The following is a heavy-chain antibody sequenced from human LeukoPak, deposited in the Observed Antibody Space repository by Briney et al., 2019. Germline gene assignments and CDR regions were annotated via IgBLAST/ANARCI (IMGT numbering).Heavy chain of an antibody. CDR1: GFTFDDYG. J-gene: IGHJ4*02. D-gene: IGHD3-22*01. Sequence: GGSLRLSCAASGFTFDDYGMHWVRQAPGKGLEWVSAISWNSGSIGYADSVKDRFTISRDNAKNSLYLQMNSLRAEDMALYYCAKDIGRYYYDSSGYYDYWGQGTLVTVSS. CDR3: AKDIGRYYYDSSGYYDY. CDR2: ISWNSGSI. V-gene: IGHV3-9*03.